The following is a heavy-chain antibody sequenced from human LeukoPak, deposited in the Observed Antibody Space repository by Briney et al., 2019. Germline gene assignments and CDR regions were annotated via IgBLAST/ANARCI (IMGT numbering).Heavy chain of an antibody. CDR1: GGSISSYY. Sequence: SETLSLTCTVSGGSISSYYWSWIRQPPGKGLKWIGYIYYSGSTNYNPSLKSRVTISVDTSKNQFSLKLSSVTAADTAVYYCARGRVAVAGTSANWFDPWGQGTLVTVSS. CDR2: IYYSGST. V-gene: IGHV4-59*01. J-gene: IGHJ5*02. CDR3: ARGRVAVAGTSANWFDP. D-gene: IGHD6-19*01.